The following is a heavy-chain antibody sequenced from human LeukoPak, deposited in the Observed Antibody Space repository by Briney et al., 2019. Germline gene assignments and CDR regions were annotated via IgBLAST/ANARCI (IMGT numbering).Heavy chain of an antibody. CDR3: ATKQWLAPPPDS. D-gene: IGHD6-19*01. Sequence: GGPLRLSWPASGFTFSKYWSLWVRQAPGKGLESVSRINTDGTVTTYADSVKGRFTVSRDNADNTMFLQMNSVRDEDTAVYYCATKQWLAPPPDSWGQGTPVTVSS. CDR2: INTDGTVT. J-gene: IGHJ4*02. V-gene: IGHV3-74*01. CDR1: GFTFSKYW.